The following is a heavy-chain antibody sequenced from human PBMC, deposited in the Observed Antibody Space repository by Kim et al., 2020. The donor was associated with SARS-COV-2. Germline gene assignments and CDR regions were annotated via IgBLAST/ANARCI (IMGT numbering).Heavy chain of an antibody. D-gene: IGHD3-10*01. J-gene: IGHJ4*02. Sequence: ASVKVSCKASGYTFTNYGFSWVRQAPGQGLEWMGWISAYNGNTNYAQKLQGRVTMTTDTSTSTAYMELRSLRSDDTAVYYCAREGHYGSGSTTQQDFDYWGQGTLVTVSS. CDR3: AREGHYGSGSTTQQDFDY. V-gene: IGHV1-18*01. CDR2: ISAYNGNT. CDR1: GYTFTNYG.